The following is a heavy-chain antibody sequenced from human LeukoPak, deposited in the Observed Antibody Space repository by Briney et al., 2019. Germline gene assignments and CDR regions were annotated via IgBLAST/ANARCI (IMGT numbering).Heavy chain of an antibody. CDR3: SGLLRNSTSGHSFDP. J-gene: IGHJ5*02. Sequence: PSETLSLTCTVSGGPIRIYYCSWIRQPPGKGLERIGFIYYSGSTNYNPSLNSRVTISVDTSKNQFSLKLSSVTAADTDVYYCSGLLRNSTSGHSFDPWGQGTLVTVSS. V-gene: IGHV4-59*08. CDR2: IYYSGST. CDR1: GGPIRIYY. D-gene: IGHD6-6*01.